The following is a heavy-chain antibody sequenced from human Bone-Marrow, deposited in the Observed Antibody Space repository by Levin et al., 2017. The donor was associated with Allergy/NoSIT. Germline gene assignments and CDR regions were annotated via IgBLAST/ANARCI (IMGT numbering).Heavy chain of an antibody. J-gene: IGHJ3*02. CDR1: EILFSTYA. Sequence: GGSLRLSCAASEILFSTYAMHWVRQAPGKGLEWVAVISYDGSEKFYADLVEGRFTISRDNPKNTMYLQMNSLRVEDTAVYYCARDGRPFHGSSPAEDAFDMWGQGTMVTVSS. CDR2: ISYDGSEK. V-gene: IGHV3-30*04. CDR3: ARDGRPFHGSSPAEDAFDM. D-gene: IGHD6-6*01.